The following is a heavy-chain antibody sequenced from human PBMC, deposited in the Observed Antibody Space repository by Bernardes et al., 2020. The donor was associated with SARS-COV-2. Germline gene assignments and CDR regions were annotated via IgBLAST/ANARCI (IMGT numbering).Heavy chain of an antibody. CDR1: GFSLSTSGVG. D-gene: IGHD6-19*01. V-gene: IGHV2-5*02. CDR3: AHRKRLGSGWYGPGWFDP. Sequence: SVPTLVKPTQTLTLTCTFSGFSLSTSGVGVGWVRQPPGKALEWLALIYWDDDKRYSPSLKSRLTITKDTSKNQVVLRMTNMGPVDTATYYCAHRKRLGSGWYGPGWFDPWGQGTLVTVSS. J-gene: IGHJ5*02. CDR2: IYWDDDK.